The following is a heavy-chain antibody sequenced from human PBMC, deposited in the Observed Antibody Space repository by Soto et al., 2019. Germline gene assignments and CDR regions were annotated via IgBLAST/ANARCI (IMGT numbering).Heavy chain of an antibody. CDR2: IYYSGST. CDR3: AGSSIIAAAGTTTIIYYYYYGMDV. Sequence: KPSETLSLTCTVSGGSISSSSYYWGWIRQPPGKGLEWIGSIYYSGSTYYNPSLKSRVTISVDTSKNQFSLKLSSVTAADTAVYYCAGSSIIAAAGTTTIIYYYYYGMDVWGQGTTVTVSS. V-gene: IGHV4-39*01. CDR1: GGSISSSSYY. J-gene: IGHJ6*02. D-gene: IGHD6-13*01.